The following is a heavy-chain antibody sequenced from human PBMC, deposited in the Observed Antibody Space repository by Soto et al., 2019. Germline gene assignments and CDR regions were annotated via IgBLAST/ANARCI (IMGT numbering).Heavy chain of an antibody. V-gene: IGHV4-59*02. CDR2: IYYNGKT. CDR3: VRALAAVQE. CDR1: GGSVNSYF. Sequence: SETLSLTCNVSGGSVNSYFWNWIRQSPGKGLEWIGHIYYNGKTNLNPSLKSRVTISVDTSKQQFSLSLTSVTAADTAVYFCVRALAAVQEWGQGTRVTVSS. D-gene: IGHD6-13*01. J-gene: IGHJ4*02.